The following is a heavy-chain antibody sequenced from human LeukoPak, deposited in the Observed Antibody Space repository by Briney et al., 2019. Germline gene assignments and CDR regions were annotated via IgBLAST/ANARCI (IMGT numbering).Heavy chain of an antibody. J-gene: IGHJ4*02. CDR1: GGTFSSYA. CDR2: IIPIFGTA. V-gene: IGHV1-69*13. D-gene: IGHD2-8*02. CDR3: ARGRIGYCTGGVCYTTLFDY. Sequence: ASVKVSCKASGGTFSSYAISWVRQAPGQGLEWMGGIIPIFGTANYEQKFQGRVTITADESTSTAYMELSSLRSEDTAVYYCARGRIGYCTGGVCYTTLFDYWGQGTLVTVSS.